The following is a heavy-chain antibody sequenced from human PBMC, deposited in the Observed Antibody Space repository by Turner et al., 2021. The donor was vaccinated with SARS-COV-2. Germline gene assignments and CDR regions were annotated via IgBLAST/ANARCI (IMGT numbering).Heavy chain of an antibody. CDR1: GFTFSSYA. J-gene: IGHJ3*02. D-gene: IGHD3-10*01. CDR2: IRGSGGST. CDR3: AIFGEDGFDI. Sequence: EVQLLESGGGLVQPGGSLRLSWAASGFTFSSYAMSWVRQAPGKGLEWVSGIRGSGGSTYYADSVKGRFTISRDNSKNTLYLQMNSLRAEDTAVYYYAIFGEDGFDIWGQGTMVTVSS. V-gene: IGHV3-23*01.